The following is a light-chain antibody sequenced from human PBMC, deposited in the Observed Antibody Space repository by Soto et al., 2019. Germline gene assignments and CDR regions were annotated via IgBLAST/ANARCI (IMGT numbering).Light chain of an antibody. V-gene: IGLV4-69*01. CDR1: SGHSSYA. CDR2: LNSDGSH. CDR3: PTWGNGTLV. Sequence: QPVLTQSPSASASLGASVKLTCTLSSGHSSYAIEWHQQQPEKGPRYLMKLNSDGSHSKGDGIPDRFSGSSSGAERYLTLSRLKYEDEADYYCPTWGNGTLVFGGGTKLTVL. J-gene: IGLJ2*01.